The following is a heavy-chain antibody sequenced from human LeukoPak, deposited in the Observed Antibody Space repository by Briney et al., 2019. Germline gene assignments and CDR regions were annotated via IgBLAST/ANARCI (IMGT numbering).Heavy chain of an antibody. CDR1: GYTFTGYS. V-gene: IGHV1-2*02. CDR3: ARGRSTGRPPYDY. D-gene: IGHD6-6*01. J-gene: IGHJ4*02. Sequence: GASVKVSCKASGYTFTGYSLHWVRQAPGQGLECMGWINPNSGAPKYAQKFQGRVTMTRDTSINTAYMELTSLISDDTALYYCARGRSTGRPPYDYWGQGTLVTVSS. CDR2: INPNSGAP.